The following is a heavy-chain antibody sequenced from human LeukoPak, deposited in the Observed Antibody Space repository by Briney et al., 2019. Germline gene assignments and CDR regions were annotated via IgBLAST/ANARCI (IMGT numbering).Heavy chain of an antibody. CDR1: GGSASSGGYY. Sequence: TLSLTCTVSGGSASSGGYYWSWIRQHPGKGLEWIGNIYYGASTYYNSSLKSRVTISVDTSKNQFSLKLSSVTAADTAVYYCARLPFNYYDIGPWDYWGQGTLVTVSS. V-gene: IGHV4-31*03. D-gene: IGHD3-22*01. CDR2: IYYGAST. J-gene: IGHJ4*02. CDR3: ARLPFNYYDIGPWDY.